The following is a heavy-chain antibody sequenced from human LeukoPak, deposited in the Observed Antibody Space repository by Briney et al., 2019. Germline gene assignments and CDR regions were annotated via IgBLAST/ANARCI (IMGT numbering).Heavy chain of an antibody. CDR2: ISSNGGST. D-gene: IGHD4-11*01. CDR1: GFTFSSYA. V-gene: IGHV3-64*01. CDR3: ARSVGTTTPFDY. Sequence: GGSLRLSCAASGFTFSSYAMHWVHQAPGKGLEYVSAISSNGGSTYYANSVKGRFTIPRDNSKNTLYLQMGSLRAEDMAVYYCARSVGTTTPFDYWGQGTLVTVSS. J-gene: IGHJ4*02.